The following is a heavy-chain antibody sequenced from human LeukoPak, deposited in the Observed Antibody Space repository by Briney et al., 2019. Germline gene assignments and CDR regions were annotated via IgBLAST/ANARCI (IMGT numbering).Heavy chain of an antibody. CDR3: ARGHYDTSPDYYYGMDV. CDR1: GFTFSSYA. Sequence: GGSLRLSCAASGFTFSSYAMHWVRQAPGKGLEWVAVISYDGSNKYYADSVKGRFTISRDNSKNTLYLQMNSLRAEDTAVYYCARGHYDTSPDYYYGMDVWGQGTTVIVSS. V-gene: IGHV3-30-3*01. D-gene: IGHD3-9*01. CDR2: ISYDGSNK. J-gene: IGHJ6*02.